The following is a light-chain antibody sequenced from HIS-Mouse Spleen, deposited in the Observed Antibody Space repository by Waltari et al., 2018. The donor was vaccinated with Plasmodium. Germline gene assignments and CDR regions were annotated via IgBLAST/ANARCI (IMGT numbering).Light chain of an antibody. CDR2: EDS. V-gene: IGLV3-10*01. Sequence: SYELTQPPSVSVSPGQTARITCPGDALPKKYAYWYQQKSGQAPVLVIYEDSNRPSGIPGRFSGSSSGTMATLTISGAQVEDEADYYCYSTDSSGNHRVFGGGTKLTVL. CDR1: ALPKKY. CDR3: YSTDSSGNHRV. J-gene: IGLJ3*02.